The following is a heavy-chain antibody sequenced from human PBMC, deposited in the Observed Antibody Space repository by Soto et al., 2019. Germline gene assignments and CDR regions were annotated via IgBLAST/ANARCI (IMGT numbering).Heavy chain of an antibody. CDR2: SSNSGTFS. CDR1: GFTFSDYY. J-gene: IGHJ4*02. D-gene: IGHD1-1*01. V-gene: IGHV3-11*06. CDR3: ARSGDNYNRLDY. Sequence: GGSLRLSCKGSGFTFSDYYISWIRQAPGKGLEWISYSSNSGTFSRYADSVKGRFSISRDNTKNLLYLQMNSLRAEDTAVYYCARSGDNYNRLDYWGQGTPVTVS.